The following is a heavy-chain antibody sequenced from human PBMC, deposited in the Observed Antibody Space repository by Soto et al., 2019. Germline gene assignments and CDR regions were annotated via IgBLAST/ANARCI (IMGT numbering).Heavy chain of an antibody. J-gene: IGHJ4*02. CDR1: GGSISSGGYY. Sequence: QVQLQESGPGLVKPSQTLSLTCTVSGGSISSGGYYWSWIRQHPGKGLEWIGYIYYSGSTYSNPSLKSRVTISVDTSKNQFSLKLSSVTAADTAVYYCARTGERWILGYYFDYWGQGTLVTVSS. CDR2: IYYSGST. CDR3: ARTGERWILGYYFDY. V-gene: IGHV4-31*03. D-gene: IGHD2-2*03.